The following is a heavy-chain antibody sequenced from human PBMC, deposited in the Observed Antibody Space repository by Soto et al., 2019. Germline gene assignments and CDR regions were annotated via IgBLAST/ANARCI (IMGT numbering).Heavy chain of an antibody. Sequence: PGGPLRLSCAASGFTFSRNGMHWVRQAPGKGLEWVAVIWYDGSNKYYADSVKGRFTISRDNSKNTLYLQMNSLRVEDTAVFYCARGYGGNSAAFDIWGQGTMVTVSS. CDR1: GFTFSRNG. J-gene: IGHJ3*02. CDR2: IWYDGSNK. D-gene: IGHD2-21*02. CDR3: ARGYGGNSAAFDI. V-gene: IGHV3-33*01.